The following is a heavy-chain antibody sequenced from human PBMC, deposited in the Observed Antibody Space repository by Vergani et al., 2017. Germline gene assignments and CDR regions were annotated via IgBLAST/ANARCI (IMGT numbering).Heavy chain of an antibody. CDR3: ARGGYSYGYSPGYYFDY. J-gene: IGHJ4*02. CDR1: GGSFSGYY. Sequence: QVQLQQWGAGLLKPSETLSLTCAVYGGSFSGYYWSWIRQPPGKGLEWIGEINHSGSTNYNPSLKSRVTISVDTSKNQFSLKLSSVTAADTAVYYCARGGYSYGYSPGYYFDYWGQGTLVTVSS. CDR2: INHSGST. D-gene: IGHD5-18*01. V-gene: IGHV4-34*01.